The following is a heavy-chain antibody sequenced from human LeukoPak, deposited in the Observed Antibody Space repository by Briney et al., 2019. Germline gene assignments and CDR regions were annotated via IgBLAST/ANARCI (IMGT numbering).Heavy chain of an antibody. J-gene: IGHJ4*02. D-gene: IGHD5-12*01. Sequence: PSEPLSLTCAVYGGSFSGYYWSGLRQPPGKALECVVEINHSGRTNYNPSLKSRVTISVDTSKNQFSVKLSSVTAADTAVYYCARETGYRGYETQPYYFDYWGQGTLVTVSS. CDR2: INHSGRT. CDR1: GGSFSGYY. V-gene: IGHV4-34*01. CDR3: ARETGYRGYETQPYYFDY.